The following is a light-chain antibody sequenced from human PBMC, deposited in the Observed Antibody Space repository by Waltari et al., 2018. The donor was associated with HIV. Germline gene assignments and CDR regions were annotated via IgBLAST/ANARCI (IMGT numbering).Light chain of an antibody. CDR2: SNN. CDR3: AAWEDSLNGPNYV. CDR1: SSNIGSKT. Sequence: QSVLTQPPSASGAPGQSVIISCSGSSSNIGSKTVNWYRQLPGTAPKLLIYSNNQRPSGFPCRFSGSKSGTSASLAISGLQSGDEADYYCAAWEDSLNGPNYVFGSGTTVTVL. J-gene: IGLJ1*01. V-gene: IGLV1-44*01.